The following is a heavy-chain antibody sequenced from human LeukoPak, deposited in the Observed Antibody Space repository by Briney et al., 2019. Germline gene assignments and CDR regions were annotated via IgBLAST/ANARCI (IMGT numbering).Heavy chain of an antibody. CDR2: ISHSGMTI. D-gene: IGHD3/OR15-3a*01. V-gene: IGHV3-11*01. CDR1: GFNFGDDF. Sequence: PGGSLRLSCAASGFNFGDDFMTWIRQAPGKGLEWISFISHSGMTISYAESVRGRFTISRDNAKNSLSLQMTNLGAEDTALYYCARGRTGHQSYYYYYMDVWGKGTPVIVSS. J-gene: IGHJ6*03. CDR3: ARGRTGHQSYYYYYMDV.